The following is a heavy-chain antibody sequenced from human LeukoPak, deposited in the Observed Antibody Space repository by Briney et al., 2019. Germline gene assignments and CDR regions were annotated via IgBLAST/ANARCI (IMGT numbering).Heavy chain of an antibody. V-gene: IGHV3-74*01. CDR3: ARGADTGYSSDS. CDR1: GFTFSNYW. D-gene: IGHD6-19*01. CDR2: INSDARST. J-gene: IGHJ5*02. Sequence: PGGSLRLSCAAPGFTFSNYWMHSVRQAPRKGLWWVSRINSDARSTSYADSVKGRFTISRDNAKNTLYLQMNSLRAEDTAVYYCARGADTGYSSDSWGQGTLVTVSS.